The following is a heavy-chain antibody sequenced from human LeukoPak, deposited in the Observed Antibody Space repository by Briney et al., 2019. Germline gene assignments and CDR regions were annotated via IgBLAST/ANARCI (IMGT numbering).Heavy chain of an antibody. D-gene: IGHD3-22*01. CDR1: GFTFSSYG. CDR3: AKTDSSGYGFDY. J-gene: IGHJ4*02. CDR2: ISYDGSNK. Sequence: GGSLRLSCAASGFTFSSYGMHWVRQAPGKGLEWVAVISYDGSNKYYADSVKGRFTISRDNSKNTLYLQMNSLRAEGTAVYYCAKTDSSGYGFDYWGQGTLVTVSS. V-gene: IGHV3-30*18.